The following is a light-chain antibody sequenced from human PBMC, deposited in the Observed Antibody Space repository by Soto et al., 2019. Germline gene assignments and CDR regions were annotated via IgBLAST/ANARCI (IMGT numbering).Light chain of an antibody. Sequence: ERVLIPAAAVLFKSPGERATLSCRASQSVSSNLAWYQQKPGQAPRLLIYGASTRATGIPARFSGSGSGTEFTLTISSLQSEDFAVYYCQQYNNWPRTFGQGTKVDIK. CDR1: QSVSSN. CDR2: GAS. V-gene: IGKV3-15*01. J-gene: IGKJ1*01. CDR3: QQYNNWPRT.